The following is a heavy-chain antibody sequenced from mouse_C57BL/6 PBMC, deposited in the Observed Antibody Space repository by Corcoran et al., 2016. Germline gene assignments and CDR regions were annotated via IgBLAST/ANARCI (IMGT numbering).Heavy chain of an antibody. D-gene: IGHD1-1*01. CDR3: LGGSSYDWYFDV. CDR2: INTYSGVP. Sequence: QIQLVQSGPELKNPRETVKISCKASGYTFTSCGMCWVKQVPGKGLKWKGWINTYSGVPTYADDFKGRFAFSLKTSASTAYLQINNLKNEDTAKYFFLGGSSYDWYFDVWGTGTTVTVSS. CDR1: GYTFTSCG. V-gene: IGHV9-3*01. J-gene: IGHJ1*03.